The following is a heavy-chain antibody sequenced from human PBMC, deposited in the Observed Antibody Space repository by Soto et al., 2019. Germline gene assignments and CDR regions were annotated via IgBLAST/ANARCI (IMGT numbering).Heavy chain of an antibody. Sequence: KMTGKGSGKSIVSYWIGGVRQMPGKGLEWMGIIYPGDSDTRYSPSFQDQVTISADKSISTAYLQWSSLKASDTAMYYCARLEGRVRGFDYWGQGTLVTVSS. CDR3: ARLEGRVRGFDY. J-gene: IGHJ4*02. CDR1: GKSIVSYW. CDR2: IYPGDSDT. V-gene: IGHV5-51*01. D-gene: IGHD2-8*02.